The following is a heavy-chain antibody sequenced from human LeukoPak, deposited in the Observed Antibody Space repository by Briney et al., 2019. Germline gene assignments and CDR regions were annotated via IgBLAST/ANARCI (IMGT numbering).Heavy chain of an antibody. Sequence: MSGGSLRLSCAASGFTFSNSWMHWVRQAPGKGLEWVGRIKSKTDGGTTDYAAPVKGRFTISRDDSKNTLYLQMNSLKTEDTAVYYCTSEIVVVPAAVDYWGQGTLVTVSS. CDR1: GFTFSNSW. D-gene: IGHD2-2*01. CDR2: IKSKTDGGTT. CDR3: TSEIVVVPAAVDY. J-gene: IGHJ4*02. V-gene: IGHV3-15*01.